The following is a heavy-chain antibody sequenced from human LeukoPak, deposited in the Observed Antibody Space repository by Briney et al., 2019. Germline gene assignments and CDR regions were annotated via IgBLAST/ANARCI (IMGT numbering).Heavy chain of an antibody. V-gene: IGHV4-34*01. Sequence: NTSETLSLTCAVYGGSFSGYYRSWIRQPPGKGLEWIGEINHSGSTNYNPSLKSRVTISVDTSKNQFSLKLSSVTAADTAVYYCARGRGILYQNWFDPWGQGTLVTVSS. CDR1: GGSFSGYY. CDR3: ARGRGILYQNWFDP. J-gene: IGHJ5*02. CDR2: INHSGST. D-gene: IGHD2-15*01.